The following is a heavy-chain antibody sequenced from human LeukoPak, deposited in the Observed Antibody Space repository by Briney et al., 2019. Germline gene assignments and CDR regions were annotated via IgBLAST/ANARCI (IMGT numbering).Heavy chain of an antibody. Sequence: ASVKVSCKASGYTFTTYYMHWVRQAPGQGLEWMGIINPSGGSTPYAQNFQGRVTMTRDTSTSTVYMELSSLRSDDTAVYYCARGTTEGFDPWGQGTLVTVSS. D-gene: IGHD1/OR15-1a*01. J-gene: IGHJ5*02. CDR3: ARGTTEGFDP. V-gene: IGHV1-46*01. CDR2: INPSGGST. CDR1: GYTFTTYY.